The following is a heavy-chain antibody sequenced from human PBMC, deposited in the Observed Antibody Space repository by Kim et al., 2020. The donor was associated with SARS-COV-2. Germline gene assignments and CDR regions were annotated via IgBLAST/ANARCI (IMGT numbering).Heavy chain of an antibody. Sequence: GGSLRLSCAASGITFSSTGMHWVRQAPGKGLEWVAVIWYDGSNKYYADSVKGRFTISRDNSKNTLYLQMNSLRAEDTAVYYCAKDLIVGATKEAGPFDYWGQGTLVTVSS. V-gene: IGHV3-33*06. J-gene: IGHJ4*02. CDR1: GITFSSTG. CDR2: IWYDGSNK. D-gene: IGHD1-26*01. CDR3: AKDLIVGATKEAGPFDY.